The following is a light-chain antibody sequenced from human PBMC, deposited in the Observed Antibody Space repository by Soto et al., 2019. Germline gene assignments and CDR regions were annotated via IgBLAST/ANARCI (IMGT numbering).Light chain of an antibody. CDR1: SSDVDTYKY. V-gene: IGLV2-14*01. CDR2: EVS. Sequence: QSALTQPAYVSGSPGQSIIISCTGTSSDVDTYKYVSWYQQHPGKAPKLMIYEVSHRPSGVSDRLSGSKSGNTASLTISGLQAEDEADYYCCSYAGSTTRVLFGGGTKLTVL. CDR3: CSYAGSTTRVL. J-gene: IGLJ2*01.